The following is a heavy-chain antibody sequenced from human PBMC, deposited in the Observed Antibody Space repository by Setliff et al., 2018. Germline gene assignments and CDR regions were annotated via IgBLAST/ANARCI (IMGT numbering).Heavy chain of an antibody. J-gene: IGHJ4*02. CDR2: ISGSGGST. D-gene: IGHD6-13*01. Sequence: QPGGSLRLSCAASGFTFSSYAMSWVRQAPGKGLEWVSAISGSGGSTYYADSVKGRFTISRDNSKNTLYLQMNSLRAADTAVYYCARHRAGHIAALDYWGQGTLVTVSS. V-gene: IGHV3-23*01. CDR3: ARHRAGHIAALDY. CDR1: GFTFSSYA.